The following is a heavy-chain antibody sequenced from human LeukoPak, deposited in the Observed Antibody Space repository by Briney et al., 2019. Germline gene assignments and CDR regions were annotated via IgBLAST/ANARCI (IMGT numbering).Heavy chain of an antibody. CDR1: AFTFSDSW. Sequence: PGGSLRLSCAASAFTFSDSWMHWVRLVPGRGLVWVARVKSEERSIRYADSVEGRFTISRDSANSMVYLQMNSLRVEDTALFHCARDNDYKVDVWGKGTTVLVSS. CDR2: VKSEERSI. D-gene: IGHD4-11*01. V-gene: IGHV3-74*01. CDR3: ARDNDYKVDV. J-gene: IGHJ6*04.